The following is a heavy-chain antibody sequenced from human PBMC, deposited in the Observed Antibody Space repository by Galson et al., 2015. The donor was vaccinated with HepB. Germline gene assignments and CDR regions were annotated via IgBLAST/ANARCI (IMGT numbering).Heavy chain of an antibody. V-gene: IGHV1-24*01. J-gene: IGHJ3*02. D-gene: IGHD3-22*01. Sequence: SVKVSCKVSGYTLTELSMHWVRQAPGKGLEWMGGFDPEDGETIYAQKFQGRVTMTEDTSTDTAYMELSSLRSEDTAVYYCATDRKFRGAMIVVGHAFDIWGQGTMVTVSS. CDR2: FDPEDGET. CDR3: ATDRKFRGAMIVVGHAFDI. CDR1: GYTLTELS.